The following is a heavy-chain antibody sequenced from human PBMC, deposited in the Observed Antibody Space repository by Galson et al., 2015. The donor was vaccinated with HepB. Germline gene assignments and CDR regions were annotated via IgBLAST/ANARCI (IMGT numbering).Heavy chain of an antibody. V-gene: IGHV3-15*01. CDR1: GFTFSNAW. J-gene: IGHJ1*01. CDR2: IKSKTDGGTT. D-gene: IGHD4-17*01. CDR3: TLVVTTVTLYFQH. Sequence: SLRLSCAASGFTFSNAWMSWVRRAPGKGLEWVGRIKSKTDGGTTDYAAPVKGRFTISRDDSKNTLYLQMNSLKTEDTAVYYCTLVVTTVTLYFQHWGQGTLVTVSS.